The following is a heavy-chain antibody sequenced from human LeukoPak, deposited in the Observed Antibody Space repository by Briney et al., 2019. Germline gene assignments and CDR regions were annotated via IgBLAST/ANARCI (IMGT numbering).Heavy chain of an antibody. CDR3: ARGAGPYGDYRDY. Sequence: GGSLRLSCAASGFTFSSYSMNWVRQAPGKGLEWVSSISSSSSYIYYADSVKGRFTISRDNAKNSLYLQMNSLRAEDTAVYYCARGAGPYGDYRDYWGQGTLVTVSS. V-gene: IGHV3-21*01. D-gene: IGHD4-17*01. CDR2: ISSSSSYI. CDR1: GFTFSSYS. J-gene: IGHJ4*02.